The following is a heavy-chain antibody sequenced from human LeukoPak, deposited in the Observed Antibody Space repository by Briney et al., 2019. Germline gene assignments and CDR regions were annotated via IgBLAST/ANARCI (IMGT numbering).Heavy chain of an antibody. Sequence: SETLSLTCAVYGGSFSGYYRSWIRQPPGKGLEWIGEIDHSGSTNYNPSLKSRVTISVDTSKNQFSLKLSSVTAADTAVYYCARMNYYYYGMDVWGQGTTVTASS. J-gene: IGHJ6*02. CDR3: ARMNYYYYGMDV. CDR2: IDHSGST. V-gene: IGHV4-34*01. CDR1: GGSFSGYY.